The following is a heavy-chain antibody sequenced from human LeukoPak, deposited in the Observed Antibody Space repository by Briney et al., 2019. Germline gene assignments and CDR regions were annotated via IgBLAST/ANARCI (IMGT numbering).Heavy chain of an antibody. CDR3: ATRFHCSGGSCYSRTALLFDY. D-gene: IGHD2-15*01. V-gene: IGHV4-39*01. CDR1: GGSISSSSYY. CDR2: IYYSGST. J-gene: IGHJ4*02. Sequence: SETLSLTCTVSGGSISSSSYYWGWIRQPPGKGLEWIGSIYYSGSTYYNPSLKSRVTISVDTSKNQFSLKLGSVTAADTAVYYCATRFHCSGGSCYSRTALLFDYWGQGTLVTVSS.